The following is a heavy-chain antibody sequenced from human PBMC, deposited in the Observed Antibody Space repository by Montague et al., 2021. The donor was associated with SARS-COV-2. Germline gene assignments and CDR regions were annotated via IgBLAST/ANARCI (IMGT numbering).Heavy chain of an antibody. D-gene: IGHD3-22*01. CDR1: GFSLVTSGEA. CDR2: IYWDYDT. V-gene: IGHV2-5*02. CDR3: AHRRYESNGDAFDF. Sequence: PALVKPTQTLTLTCTFSGFSLVTSGEAVGWFRQPPGKAPEWLGLIYWDYDTRYSPSLKRRITITKDISKNEVALTLTNMDPVDTATYYCAHRRYESNGDAFDFWGQGTVVIVSA. J-gene: IGHJ3*01.